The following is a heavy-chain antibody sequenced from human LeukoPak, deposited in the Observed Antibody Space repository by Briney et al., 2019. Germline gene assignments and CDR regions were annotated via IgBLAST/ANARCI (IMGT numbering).Heavy chain of an antibody. Sequence: GASVKVSCKASGYTFTGYYMHWVRQAPGQGLEWMGWINPNSGGTNYAQKFQGRVTMTRDTSISTAYMELSRLRSDDTAVYYCARDRALLRYSSSWYPDYWGQGTLVTVSS. J-gene: IGHJ4*02. D-gene: IGHD6-13*01. CDR3: ARDRALLRYSSSWYPDY. CDR1: GYTFTGYY. V-gene: IGHV1-2*02. CDR2: INPNSGGT.